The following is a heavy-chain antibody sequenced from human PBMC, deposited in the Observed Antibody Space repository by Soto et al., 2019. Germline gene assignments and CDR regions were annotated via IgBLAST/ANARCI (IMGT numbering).Heavy chain of an antibody. CDR3: ARRSSTYLNEIIYDP. CDR1: RYTFTSYD. V-gene: IGHV1-2*02. J-gene: IGHJ5*02. Sequence: ASVKVSCKASRYTFTSYDIFWVRQSPGQGLEWMGWIKPDSGDTHYAQNFQGRVTMTRDTSINTAYMELNNLVSDDTVVYYCARRSSTYLNEIIYDPWGQGTLVTVS. CDR2: IKPDSGDT. D-gene: IGHD2-2*01.